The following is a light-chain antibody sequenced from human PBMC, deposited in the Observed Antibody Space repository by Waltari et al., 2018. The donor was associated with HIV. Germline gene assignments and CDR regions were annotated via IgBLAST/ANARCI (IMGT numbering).Light chain of an antibody. CDR1: SSNTGNNF. CDR3: GTWDGSLSAVV. CDR2: EKN. V-gene: IGLV1-51*02. J-gene: IGLJ3*02. Sequence: QSVLTQPPSVSAAPGQKVTISCSGSSSNTGNNFVSWYQQLPGTAPKLLISEKNNRPSWIAARVSGSKSGTSATLGINGRQTGDGAGYYCGTWDGSLSAVVFGGGTKLTVL.